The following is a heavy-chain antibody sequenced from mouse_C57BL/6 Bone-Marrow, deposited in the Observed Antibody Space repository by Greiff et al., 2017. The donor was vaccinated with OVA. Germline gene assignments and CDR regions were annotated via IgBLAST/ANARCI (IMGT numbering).Heavy chain of an antibody. CDR2: IFPGSGST. V-gene: IGHV1-75*01. CDR3: ARRGIYYYGSSYGYYYAMDY. D-gene: IGHD1-1*01. J-gene: IGHJ4*01. Sequence: QVQLQQSGPELVKPGASVKISCKASGYTFTDYYINWVKQRPGQGLEWIGWIFPGSGSTYYNEKFKGKATLTVDKSSSTAYMLLSSLTSEDSAVYFCARRGIYYYGSSYGYYYAMDYWGQGTSVTVSS. CDR1: GYTFTDYY.